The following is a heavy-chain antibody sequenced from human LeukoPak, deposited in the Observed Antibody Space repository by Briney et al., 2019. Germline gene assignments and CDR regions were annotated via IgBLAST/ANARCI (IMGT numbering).Heavy chain of an antibody. CDR2: ISVDNGNT. V-gene: IGHV1-18*01. D-gene: IGHD5-12*01. Sequence: GSSVKVSCKASGGTFTNYAISWVRQAPGQGLEWLAWISVDNGNTNYIRNLQGRVTLTTDTSTSTAYMELRNLRSDDTAVYYCARDSWARAYDIDHWGQGTLVTVSS. J-gene: IGHJ5*02. CDR3: ARDSWARAYDIDH. CDR1: GGTFTNYA.